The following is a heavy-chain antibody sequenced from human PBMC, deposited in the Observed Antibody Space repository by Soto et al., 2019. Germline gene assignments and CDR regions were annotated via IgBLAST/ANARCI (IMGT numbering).Heavy chain of an antibody. CDR1: GYTFSNNG. CDR2: ISAYTGNT. CDR3: ARKGCEWEPADY. V-gene: IGHV1-18*01. D-gene: IGHD1-26*01. Sequence: QVQLVQSGAEVKSPGASVKVSCKASGYTFSNNGINWVRQAPGQGFEWMGWISAYTGNTKYTKRFQGRVTMTTDTSTSTAYLELRTLRYDDTAVYYCARKGCEWEPADYWGQGTLVTFSS. J-gene: IGHJ4*02.